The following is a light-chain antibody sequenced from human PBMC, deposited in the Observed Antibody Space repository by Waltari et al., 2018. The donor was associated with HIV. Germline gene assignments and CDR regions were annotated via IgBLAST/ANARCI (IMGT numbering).Light chain of an antibody. V-gene: IGKV1-39*01. Sequence: DIQLIQSPSSLSASVGDRVTITCRASQSIASYLNWYQQKPGKAPKLLIYSTSSLKSGVPSRFTGSGSGTDSTLTISSLQPEDFATYYCQQSSSTPRTFGQGTKLEIK. CDR1: QSIASY. J-gene: IGKJ2*01. CDR2: STS. CDR3: QQSSSTPRT.